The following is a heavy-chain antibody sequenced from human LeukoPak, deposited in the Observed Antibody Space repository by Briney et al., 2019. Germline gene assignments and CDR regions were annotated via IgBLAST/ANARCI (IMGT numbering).Heavy chain of an antibody. CDR1: GYTFTGYY. D-gene: IGHD6-6*01. CDR3: ARVMTYSSSSDWDYYYYYMDV. CDR2: INPNSGGT. J-gene: IGHJ6*03. V-gene: IGHV1-2*02. Sequence: ASVKVSCKASGYTFTGYYMHWVRQAPGQGLEWMGWINPNSGGTNYAQKFQGRVTMTRDTSISTAYMELSRLRSDDTAVYYCARVMTYSSSSDWDYYYYYMDVWGKGTTVTVSS.